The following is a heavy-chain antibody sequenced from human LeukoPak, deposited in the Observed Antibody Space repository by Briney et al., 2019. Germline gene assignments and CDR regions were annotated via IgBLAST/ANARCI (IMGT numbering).Heavy chain of an antibody. J-gene: IGHJ5*02. CDR1: GYTFTSYD. CDR3: ARGRGYDILTGYYTGSRFDP. CDR2: MNPNSGNT. D-gene: IGHD3-9*01. V-gene: IGHV1-8*03. Sequence: ASVKVSCKASGYTFTSYDINWVRQATGQGLEWMGWMNPNSGNTGYAQKFQGRVTITRNTSISTAYMELSSLRSEDTAVYYCARGRGYDILTGYYTGSRFDPWGQGTLVTVPS.